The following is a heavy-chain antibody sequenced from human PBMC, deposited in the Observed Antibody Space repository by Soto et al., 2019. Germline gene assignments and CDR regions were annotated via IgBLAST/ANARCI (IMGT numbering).Heavy chain of an antibody. CDR3: ARDDKVDTAMGYYYYYGMDA. CDR1: GGSISSYY. Sequence: SETLSLTCTVSGGSISSYYWSWIRQPPGKGLEWIGHIYYSGSTNYNPSLKSRVTISVDTSKNQFSLKLSSVTAADTAVYYCARDDKVDTAMGYYYYYGMDAWGQGTTVTVSS. CDR2: IYYSGST. V-gene: IGHV4-59*01. D-gene: IGHD5-18*01. J-gene: IGHJ6*02.